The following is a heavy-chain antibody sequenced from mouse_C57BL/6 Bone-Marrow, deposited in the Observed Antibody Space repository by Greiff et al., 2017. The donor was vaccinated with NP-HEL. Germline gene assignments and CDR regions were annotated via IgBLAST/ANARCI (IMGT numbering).Heavy chain of an antibody. Sequence: VQLQQPGTELVKPGASVKLSCKASGYTFTSYWMPWVKQRPGQGLEWIGNINPSNGGTNYNETCKSKATLTVDKSSSTAYMQLSSLTSEDSAVYYCARYDYDGDYLAWFAYWGQGTLVTVSA. D-gene: IGHD2-3*01. J-gene: IGHJ3*01. CDR1: GYTFTSYW. CDR2: INPSNGGT. CDR3: ARYDYDGDYLAWFAY. V-gene: IGHV1-53*01.